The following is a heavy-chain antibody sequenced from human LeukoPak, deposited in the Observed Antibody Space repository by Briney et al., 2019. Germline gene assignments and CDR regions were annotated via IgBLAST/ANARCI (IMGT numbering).Heavy chain of an antibody. CDR1: GDSISSGGYY. V-gene: IGHV4-31*03. D-gene: IGHD5-12*01. CDR2: IYYSGST. CDR3: ARVGRVATIWGVFDY. J-gene: IGHJ4*02. Sequence: SETLSLTCTVSGDSISSGGYYWSWIRQHPGKGLEWIGYIYYSGSTYYNPSLKSRVTISVDTSKNQFSLKLSSVTAADTAVYYCARVGRVATIWGVFDYWGQGTLVTVSS.